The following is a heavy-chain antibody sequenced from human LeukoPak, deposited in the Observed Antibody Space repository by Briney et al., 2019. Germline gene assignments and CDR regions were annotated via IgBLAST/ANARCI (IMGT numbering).Heavy chain of an antibody. CDR2: LYSRGTST. D-gene: IGHD3-16*02. J-gene: IGHJ6*02. V-gene: IGHV3-66*03. CDR1: GFTVSSNY. CDR3: VRDLSGMDV. Sequence: PGGSLRLSCAASGFTVSSNYMNWVRQAPGKGLDYVSVLYSRGTSTYYADSVKGRFTVSRDSSENTLYLQMSSLRIEDTAIYYCVRDLSGMDVWGRGTTVTVSS.